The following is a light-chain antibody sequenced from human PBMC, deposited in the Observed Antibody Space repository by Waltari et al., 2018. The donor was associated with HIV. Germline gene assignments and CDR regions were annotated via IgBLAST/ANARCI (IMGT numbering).Light chain of an antibody. J-gene: IGKJ2*01. Sequence: EIVLTQSPGTLSLSPGEGATLSCRASQSVDRNYLAWYQQKPNQAPRLLIYGASTRATAIPDRFSGSGSGTDFTLTISRLEPEDFAVYYCQQYGTSPYTFGQGTKVEI. CDR1: QSVDRNY. V-gene: IGKV3-20*01. CDR2: GAS. CDR3: QQYGTSPYT.